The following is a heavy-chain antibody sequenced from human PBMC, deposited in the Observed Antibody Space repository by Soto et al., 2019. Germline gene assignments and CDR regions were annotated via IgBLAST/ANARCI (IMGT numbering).Heavy chain of an antibody. CDR1: GGSISSYY. CDR3: ARDLTYYDILTGYDRYYGMDV. CDR2: IYYSGST. D-gene: IGHD3-9*01. Sequence: QVQLQESGPGLVKPSETLSLTCTVSGGSISSYYWSWIRQPPGKGLEWIGYIYYSGSTNYNPSLKSRVTISVDTSKNQFSLKLSSVTAADTAVYYCARDLTYYDILTGYDRYYGMDVWGQGTTVTVSS. J-gene: IGHJ6*02. V-gene: IGHV4-59*01.